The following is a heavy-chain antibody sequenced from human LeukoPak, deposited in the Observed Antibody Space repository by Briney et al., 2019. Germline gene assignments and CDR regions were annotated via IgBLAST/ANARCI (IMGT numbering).Heavy chain of an antibody. CDR1: GGSISNYY. D-gene: IGHD5-24*01. Sequence: KPSETLSLTCTVSGGSISNYYWSWIRQPPGKGLEWIGYILYSGGTNYNPSLKSRVSISVDTSKNQFSLNLISVTAADTAVYYCARRGVEMAPVRPDNWFDPWGQGTLVTVSS. CDR2: ILYSGGT. CDR3: ARRGVEMAPVRPDNWFDP. V-gene: IGHV4-59*01. J-gene: IGHJ5*02.